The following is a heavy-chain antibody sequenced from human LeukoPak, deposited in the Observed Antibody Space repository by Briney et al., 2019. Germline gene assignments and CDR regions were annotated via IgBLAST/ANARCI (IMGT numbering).Heavy chain of an antibody. Sequence: GGSLRLSCAASGFTFSSYGMHWVRQAPGKGLEWVAFIRYDGSNEYYADSVKGRFTISRDNSKNTLYLQMNSLRAEDTAVYYCAKDPPPKRVTIFSHLLDYFDYWGQGTLVTVSS. CDR1: GFTFSSYG. V-gene: IGHV3-30*02. CDR2: IRYDGSNE. D-gene: IGHD3-9*01. CDR3: AKDPPPKRVTIFSHLLDYFDY. J-gene: IGHJ4*02.